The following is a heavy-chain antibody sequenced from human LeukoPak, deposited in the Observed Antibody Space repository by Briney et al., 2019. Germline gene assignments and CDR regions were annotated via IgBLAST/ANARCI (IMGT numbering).Heavy chain of an antibody. D-gene: IGHD2-2*01. CDR1: GYTFTSYG. Sequence: ASVKVSCKASGYTFTSYGISWVRQAPGQGLEWMGWISAYNDNTNYAQKLQGRVTMTTDTSTSTAYMELRSLRSDDTAVYYCASPLAYCSSTSCYGDYYYGMDVWGQGTTVTVSS. CDR2: ISAYNDNT. V-gene: IGHV1-18*01. J-gene: IGHJ6*02. CDR3: ASPLAYCSSTSCYGDYYYGMDV.